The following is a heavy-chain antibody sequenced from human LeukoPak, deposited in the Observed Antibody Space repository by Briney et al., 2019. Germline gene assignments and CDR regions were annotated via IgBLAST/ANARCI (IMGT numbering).Heavy chain of an antibody. Sequence: PSETLSLTCTVSGGSISSGDYYWIWIRQPRGKGLEWIGYIYYSGSTYYNPSLKSRVTISVDTSKNQFSLKLSSVTAADTAVYYCARVGNSYGGYYYYMDVWGKGTTVTVSS. CDR2: IYYSGST. CDR3: ARVGNSYGGYYYYMDV. J-gene: IGHJ6*03. V-gene: IGHV4-30-4*08. D-gene: IGHD5-18*01. CDR1: GGSISSGDYY.